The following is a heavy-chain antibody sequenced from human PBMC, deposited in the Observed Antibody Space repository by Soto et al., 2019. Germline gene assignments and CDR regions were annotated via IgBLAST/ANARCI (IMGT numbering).Heavy chain of an antibody. CDR1: GYTLTGYY. V-gene: IGHV1-2*02. CDR3: ARDFCTNGVCYTHDY. D-gene: IGHD2-8*01. J-gene: IGHJ4*02. Sequence: ASVKVSCKASGYTLTGYYMHWVRQAPGQGPEWMGWINPNNGGTNYAQKFQGRVTMTRDTSISTVYMELSRLRSDDTAVYYCARDFCTNGVCYTHDYWGQETLVTVSS. CDR2: INPNNGGT.